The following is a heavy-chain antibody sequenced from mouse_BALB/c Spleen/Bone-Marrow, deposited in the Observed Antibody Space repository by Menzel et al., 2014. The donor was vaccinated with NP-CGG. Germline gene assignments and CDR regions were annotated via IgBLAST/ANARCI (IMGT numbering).Heavy chain of an antibody. CDR2: INPGSGGV. Sequence: VKLVESGAELVRPGTSVKVSCKAPGYAITNYWIEWVKQRPGQGLEWIGVINPGSGGVNYNEKFKGKATLTADKSSSTAYIQLSSLTSDDSAVYFCSREITRYAVDYWGQGTSVTVSS. D-gene: IGHD2-4*01. V-gene: IGHV1-54*03. J-gene: IGHJ4*01. CDR3: SREITRYAVDY. CDR1: GYAITNYW.